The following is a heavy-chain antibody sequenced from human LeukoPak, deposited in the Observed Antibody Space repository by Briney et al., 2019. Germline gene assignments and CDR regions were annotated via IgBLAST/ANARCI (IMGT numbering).Heavy chain of an antibody. CDR1: GYTFTSYY. V-gene: IGHV1-46*01. CDR3: ARRMVYTYGMDV. J-gene: IGHJ6*02. CDR2: INPSGGST. Sequence: ASVKVSCKASGYTFTSYYMHWVRQAPGQGLEWMGIINPSGGSTSYAQKFQGRVTMTTDTSTSTAYMELRSLRSDDTAVYYCARRMVYTYGMDVWGQGTTVTVSS. D-gene: IGHD2-8*01.